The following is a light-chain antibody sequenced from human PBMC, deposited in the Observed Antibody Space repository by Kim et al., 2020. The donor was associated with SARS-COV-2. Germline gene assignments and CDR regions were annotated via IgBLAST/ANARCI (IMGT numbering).Light chain of an antibody. CDR1: QSISSW. V-gene: IGKV1-5*03. CDR2: KAS. Sequence: FVGDRVTITGRTSQSISSWLAWYQQKPGKAPKLLIYKASSLESGVPPRFSGSGSGTEFTLTISSLQPDDFATYYCQQYNSYSRLTFGGGTKVDIK. J-gene: IGKJ4*01. CDR3: QQYNSYSRLT.